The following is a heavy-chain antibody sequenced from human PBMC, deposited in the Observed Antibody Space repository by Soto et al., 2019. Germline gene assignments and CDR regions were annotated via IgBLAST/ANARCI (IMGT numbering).Heavy chain of an antibody. CDR3: ARAPTSHFDY. J-gene: IGHJ4*02. Sequence: GGSLRLSCSASGFTFSTFAVHWVRQAPGKGLEWVAVISADGTNKYYADSVKGRFTISRDNSKNTLFLQMDSLRTEDTAMYYCARAPTSHFDYWGQGTLVTVSS. CDR1: GFTFSTFA. CDR2: ISADGTNK. V-gene: IGHV3-30-3*01.